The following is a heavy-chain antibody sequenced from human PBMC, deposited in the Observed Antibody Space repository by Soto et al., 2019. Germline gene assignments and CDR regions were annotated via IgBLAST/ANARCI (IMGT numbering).Heavy chain of an antibody. CDR1: GGSISSGGYY. V-gene: IGHV4-31*03. D-gene: IGHD3-22*01. CDR3: ARDISSGYIRDAFDI. J-gene: IGHJ3*02. Sequence: KSSETLSLTCTVSGGSISSGGYYWSWIRQHPGKGLEWIGYIYYSGSTYYNPSLKSRVTISVDTSKNQFSLKLSSVTAADTAVYYCARDISSGYIRDAFDIWGQGTMVTVSS. CDR2: IYYSGST.